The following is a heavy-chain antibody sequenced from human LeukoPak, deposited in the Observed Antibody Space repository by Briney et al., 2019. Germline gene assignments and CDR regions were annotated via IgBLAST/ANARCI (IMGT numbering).Heavy chain of an antibody. Sequence: GGSLRLSCAASGFTISNYWMHWVRHAPGKGLVWVSRINTDGGSTTYADSVKGRFTISRDNAKNTLYLQMNSLRAEDTAVYYCARVLYYRVERSTVTFASEIDYWGQGTLVTVSS. CDR3: ARVLYYRVERSTVTFASEIDY. J-gene: IGHJ4*02. CDR1: GFTISNYW. V-gene: IGHV3-74*01. D-gene: IGHD4-11*01. CDR2: INTDGGST.